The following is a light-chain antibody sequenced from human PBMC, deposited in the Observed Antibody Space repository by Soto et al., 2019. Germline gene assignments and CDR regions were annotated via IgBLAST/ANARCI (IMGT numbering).Light chain of an antibody. J-gene: IGKJ3*01. CDR3: QQYGSSPRIT. CDR1: QSFSSSY. V-gene: IGKV3-20*01. CDR2: AAS. Sequence: EIVLTQSPGTLSLSPGERATLSCRASQSFSSSYLAWYQQTPGQAPRLLIYAASSRATGIPDRFSGSVSGTDFTLTISRLEPEDFAVYYCQQYGSSPRITFGPGTKVDIK.